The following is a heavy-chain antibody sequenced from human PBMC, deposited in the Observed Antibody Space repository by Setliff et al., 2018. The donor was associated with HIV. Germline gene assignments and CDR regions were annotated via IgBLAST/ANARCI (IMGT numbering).Heavy chain of an antibody. Sequence: ASVKVSCKASGYTFGSYDINWVRQATGQGLEWMGWMNPNSGNTGCAQRFEGSVTMTWDTSISTAYMELNNVKFEDTAIYYCARARTDYYDRRRRSHYYIDVWARGATVTVSS. V-gene: IGHV1-8*02. D-gene: IGHD3-22*01. J-gene: IGHJ6*03. CDR2: MNPNSGNT. CDR3: ARARTDYYDRRRRSHYYIDV. CDR1: GYTFGSYD.